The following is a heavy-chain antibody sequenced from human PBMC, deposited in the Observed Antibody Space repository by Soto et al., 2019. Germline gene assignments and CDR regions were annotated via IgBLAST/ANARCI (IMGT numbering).Heavy chain of an antibody. J-gene: IGHJ4*02. D-gene: IGHD2-21*02. CDR1: GFTFRNYN. Sequence: EVQLVESGGGLVKAGGSLRLFCTASGFTFRNYNMNWVRQAPGKGLEWVASISTGGAYMFYADSVKGRFTISRDNAQNSLCRQMDSPRAEDTAGYYCSSDIASPVGDDFDSWGQGTLVTVSS. CDR3: SSDIASPVGDDFDS. V-gene: IGHV3-21*06. CDR2: ISTGGAYM.